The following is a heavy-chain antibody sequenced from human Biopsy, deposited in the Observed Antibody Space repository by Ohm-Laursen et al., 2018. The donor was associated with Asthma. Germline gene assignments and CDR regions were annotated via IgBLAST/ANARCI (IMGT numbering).Heavy chain of an antibody. D-gene: IGHD2-2*01. CDR1: GGTFNTYV. J-gene: IGHJ4*02. V-gene: IGHV1-69*01. CDR2: INSVFGTT. CDR3: ARKAGSCISRTCYSLDF. Sequence: PSVKVSCKSLGGTFNTYVIGWVRQAPGQGLEWMGGINSVFGTTTYPQKFQDRVTITADDSTSTVYMELSGLRSEATAVYYCARKAGSCISRTCYSLDFWGQGTLVTVSS.